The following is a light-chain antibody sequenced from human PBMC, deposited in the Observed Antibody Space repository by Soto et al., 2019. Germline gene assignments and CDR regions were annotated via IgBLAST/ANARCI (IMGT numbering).Light chain of an antibody. CDR1: QSISSW. CDR2: KAS. CDR3: QQYNSYPWT. V-gene: IGKV1-5*03. Sequence: DIHMTQSPSTLSASVGDRVTITCRASQSISSWLAWYQHKPGKAPKLLIYKASSVESGVPSRFSGSGSGTEFTLTISSLQPDDFATYYCQQYNSYPWTFGQGTKVEIK. J-gene: IGKJ1*01.